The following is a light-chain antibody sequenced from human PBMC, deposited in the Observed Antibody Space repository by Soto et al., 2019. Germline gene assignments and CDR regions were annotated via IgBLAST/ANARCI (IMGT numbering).Light chain of an antibody. CDR1: QSVSGY. CDR3: QQYGSSPTT. CDR2: ADS. Sequence: EIVLTQSPATLSLSPGETATLSCRASQSVSGYIGWYQQKPGQAPRLLIYADSNRATGIPDRFSGSGSGTDFTLTISRLEPEDFAVYHCQQYGSSPTTFGQGTKVDIK. V-gene: IGKV3-20*01. J-gene: IGKJ1*01.